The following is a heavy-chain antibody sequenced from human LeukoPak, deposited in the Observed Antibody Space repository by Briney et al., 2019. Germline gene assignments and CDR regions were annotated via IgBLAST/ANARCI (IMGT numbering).Heavy chain of an antibody. CDR3: ARVLNYYDSSGYYFSY. Sequence: GRSLRLSCAASGFTFSRYAMHWVRQAPGKGLEWVAVISYDGSNEYYADSVKGRFTISRDNSKNTLYLQMNSLRVEDTAVYYCARVLNYYDSSGYYFSYWGQGTLVTVSS. CDR1: GFTFSRYA. D-gene: IGHD3-22*01. J-gene: IGHJ4*02. CDR2: ISYDGSNE. V-gene: IGHV3-30-3*01.